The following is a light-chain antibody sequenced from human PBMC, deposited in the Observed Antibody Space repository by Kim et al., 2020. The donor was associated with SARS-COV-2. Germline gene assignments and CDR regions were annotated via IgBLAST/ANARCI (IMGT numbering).Light chain of an antibody. Sequence: GQKVTISCSGSSSNIGNNFVSWYHQLPGTAPKLLIYDNNNRPSWIPDRFSGSKSGTSATLDIAGLQTGDEGDYYCATWDSSLSVGVFGGGTQLTVL. V-gene: IGLV1-51*01. CDR2: DNN. CDR3: ATWDSSLSVGV. CDR1: SSNIGNNF. J-gene: IGLJ2*01.